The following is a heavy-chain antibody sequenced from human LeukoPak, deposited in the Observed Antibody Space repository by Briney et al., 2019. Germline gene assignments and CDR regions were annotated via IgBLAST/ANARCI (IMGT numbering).Heavy chain of an antibody. D-gene: IGHD3-22*01. J-gene: IGHJ5*02. V-gene: IGHV1-24*01. CDR1: GYTLTELS. CDR3: ATEYYYDSSDRGPFDP. Sequence: VASVKVSCKVSGYTLTELSMHWVRQAPGKGLGWMGGFDPEDGETIYAQKFQGRVTMTEDTSTDTAYMELSSLRSEDTAVYYCATEYYYDSSDRGPFDPWGQGTLVTVSS. CDR2: FDPEDGET.